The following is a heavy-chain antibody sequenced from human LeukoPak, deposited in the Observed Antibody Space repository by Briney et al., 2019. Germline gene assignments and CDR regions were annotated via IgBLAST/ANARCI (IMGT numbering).Heavy chain of an antibody. CDR1: GFTFSSYA. CDR2: ISNSGGST. J-gene: IGHJ4*02. CDR3: AKETSSSFDY. Sequence: GSLRLSCAASGFTFSSYAMNWVRQAPGKGLEWVSGISNSGGSTYYADSVKGRFTISRDNSKNTLYLQMNSLRAEDTAVYYCAKETSSSFDYWGQGTLVTVSS. V-gene: IGHV3-23*01. D-gene: IGHD6-6*01.